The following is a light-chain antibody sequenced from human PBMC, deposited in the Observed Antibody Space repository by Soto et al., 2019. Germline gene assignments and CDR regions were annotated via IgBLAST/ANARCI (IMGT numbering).Light chain of an antibody. CDR3: TSYAGSYADVV. J-gene: IGLJ2*01. V-gene: IGLV2-8*01. CDR1: SSDFGGTNY. CDR2: EVT. Sequence: QSALTQPPSASGSPGQSVTISCTGASSDFGGTNYVSWYQQHPGKAPKLMIFEVTKRPSGVPDRFSGSKSGNTASLTVSGLQAKDEADYYCTSYAGSYADVVFGGGTKVTVL.